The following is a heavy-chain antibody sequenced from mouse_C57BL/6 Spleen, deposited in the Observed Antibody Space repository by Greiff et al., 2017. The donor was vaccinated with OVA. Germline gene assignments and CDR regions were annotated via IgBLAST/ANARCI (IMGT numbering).Heavy chain of an antibody. V-gene: IGHV1-80*01. CDR3: ARSGTTVVAYYAMDY. CDR2: IYPGDGDT. CDR1: GYAFSSYW. J-gene: IGHJ4*01. Sequence: QVHVKQSGAELVKPGASVKISCKASGYAFSSYWMNWVKQRPGKGLEWIGQIYPGDGDTNYNGKFKGKATLTADKSSSTAYMQLSSLTSEDSAVYFCARSGTTVVAYYAMDYWGQGTSVTVSS. D-gene: IGHD1-1*01.